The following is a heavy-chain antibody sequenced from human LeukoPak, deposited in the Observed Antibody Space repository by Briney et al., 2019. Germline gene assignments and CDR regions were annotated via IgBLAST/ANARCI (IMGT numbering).Heavy chain of an antibody. CDR1: GYTFTSYG. CDR2: ISAYNGNT. Sequence: GASVKVSCKASGYTFTSYGISWVRQAPGQGLEWMGWISAYNGNTNYAQKLQGRVTMTTDTSTSTAYMELRSLRSDDTAVYYCARGDHRQQLDYYYYMDVWGKGTTVTVSS. CDR3: ARGDHRQQLDYYYYMDV. V-gene: IGHV1-18*01. J-gene: IGHJ6*03. D-gene: IGHD6-13*01.